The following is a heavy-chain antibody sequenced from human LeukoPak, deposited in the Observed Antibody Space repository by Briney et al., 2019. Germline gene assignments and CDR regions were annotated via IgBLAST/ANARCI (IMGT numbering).Heavy chain of an antibody. CDR3: ARGPLIPATAIDNWFDP. Sequence: PSETLSLTCTVSGGSASSGSYYWSWIRQPPGKGLEWIGYIYYSGSTNYNPSLKSRVTISLDTSKNQFSLKLSSVTAADTAVYYCARGPLIPATAIDNWFDPWGQGTLVTVSS. CDR2: IYYSGST. J-gene: IGHJ5*02. CDR1: GGSASSGSYY. D-gene: IGHD2-2*02. V-gene: IGHV4-61*01.